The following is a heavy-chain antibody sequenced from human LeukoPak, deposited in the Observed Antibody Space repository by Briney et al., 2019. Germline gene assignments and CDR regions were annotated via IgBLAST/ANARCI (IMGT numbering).Heavy chain of an antibody. J-gene: IGHJ4*02. CDR3: TTWTSH. V-gene: IGHV3-15*01. D-gene: IGHD3/OR15-3a*01. CDR1: GPTFNNAW. Sequence: GGSLRLSCAAPGPTFNNAWMSWVRQAPGKGLEWVGRIKSKTDGGTTDYAAPAKSRFTISRDDSENTVYLQMNSLKTEDTAVYYCTTWTSHWGQGTLVTASS. CDR2: IKSKTDGGTT.